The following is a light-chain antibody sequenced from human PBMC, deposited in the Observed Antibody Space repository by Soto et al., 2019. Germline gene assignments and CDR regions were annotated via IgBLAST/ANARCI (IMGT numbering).Light chain of an antibody. J-gene: IGLJ2*01. Sequence: QSVLTQSPSASGTPGQSVTISCSGSSSNVGSNYVYWYQQVPGTAPKLLIYRSNQRPSGVPDRFSGSKSGTSASLAISGLRSEDEADYYCATWDDSLSGPVFGGGTKLTVL. CDR3: ATWDDSLSGPV. V-gene: IGLV1-47*01. CDR2: RSN. CDR1: SSNVGSNY.